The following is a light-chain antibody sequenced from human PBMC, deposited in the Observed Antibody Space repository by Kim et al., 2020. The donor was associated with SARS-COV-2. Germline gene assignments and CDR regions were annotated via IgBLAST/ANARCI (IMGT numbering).Light chain of an antibody. CDR1: RSDVGGYNY. CDR2: EVT. V-gene: IGLV2-8*01. J-gene: IGLJ2*01. CDR3: SSYAGSNNFVV. Sequence: QSVTISCTGTRSDVGGYNYVSWYQQYPGKAPKLMIYEVTKRPSGVPDRFSGSKSGNTASLTVSGLQAEDEADYYCSSYAGSNNFVVFGGGTQLTVL.